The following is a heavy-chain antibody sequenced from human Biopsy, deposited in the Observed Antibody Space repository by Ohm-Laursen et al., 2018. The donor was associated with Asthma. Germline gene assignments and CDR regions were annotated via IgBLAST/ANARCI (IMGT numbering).Heavy chain of an antibody. J-gene: IGHJ6*02. Sequence: SQPLSLTCSVSGGYTGSSDHHWAWIRQAPGKGLEWIGFVFWSGSTHYSRSLERRVSISIDTATNEFSMKLWSVTPADTAVYFCARVVSYGDIYFGIDVWGPGNTVVVS. CDR2: VFWSGST. CDR3: ARVVSYGDIYFGIDV. CDR1: GGYTGSSDHH. V-gene: IGHV4-30-4*01. D-gene: IGHD4-17*01.